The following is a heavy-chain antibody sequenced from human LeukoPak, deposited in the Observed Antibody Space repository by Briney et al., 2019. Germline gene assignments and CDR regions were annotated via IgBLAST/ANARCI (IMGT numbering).Heavy chain of an antibody. J-gene: IGHJ4*02. Sequence: ASVKVSCKASGYTFTSYYMHWVRQAPGQGLEWMGIINPSGGSTSYAQKFQGRVTMTRDMSTSTVYMELSSLRSEDTAVYYCARGQALAAHSAILGYWGQGTLVTVSS. D-gene: IGHD2-15*01. V-gene: IGHV1-46*01. CDR3: ARGQALAAHSAILGY. CDR1: GYTFTSYY. CDR2: INPSGGST.